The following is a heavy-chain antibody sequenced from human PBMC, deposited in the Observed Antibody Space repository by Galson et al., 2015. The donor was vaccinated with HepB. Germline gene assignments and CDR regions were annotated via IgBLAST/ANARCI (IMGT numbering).Heavy chain of an antibody. CDR2: IYYSGST. Sequence: ETLSLTCTVSGGSISSYYWSWIRQPPGKGLEWIGYIYYSGSTNYNPSLKSRVTISVDTSKNQFSLKLSSVTAADTAVYYCARTYSGSYYRGYWYFDLWGRGTLVTVSP. V-gene: IGHV4-59*01. CDR3: ARTYSGSYYRGYWYFDL. J-gene: IGHJ2*01. D-gene: IGHD1-26*01. CDR1: GGSISSYY.